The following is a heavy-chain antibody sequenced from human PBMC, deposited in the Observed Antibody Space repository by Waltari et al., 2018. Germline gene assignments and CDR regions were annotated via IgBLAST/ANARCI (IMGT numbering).Heavy chain of an antibody. D-gene: IGHD2-15*01. CDR2: INHRASET. J-gene: IGHJ5*02. CDR3: AKDSCEGRGGGSCYNP. CDR1: GFPFNNYA. Sequence: EVQLLESGGGLVQPGGSLRLPCAASGFPFNNYAMTWVRQAPGKGREGLSSINHRASETYCRDSVKCRFTISRDNSGSTLQLQMNNLRAEETAIYYCAKDSCEGRGGGSCYNPWGQGTLVTVSS. V-gene: IGHV3-23*01.